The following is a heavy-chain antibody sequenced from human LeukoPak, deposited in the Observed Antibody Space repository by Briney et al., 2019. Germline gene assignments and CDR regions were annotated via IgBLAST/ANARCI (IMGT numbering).Heavy chain of an antibody. CDR2: IIPIFGTA. D-gene: IGHD1-26*01. CDR1: GGTFSSYA. CDR3: ARARKWELLGGYFDY. J-gene: IGHJ4*02. V-gene: IGHV1-69*13. Sequence: SVKVSCKASGGTFSSYAISWVRQAPGQGLEWMGGIIPIFGTANYAQKFQGRVTITADESTSTAYMELSSLRSEDTAVYYCARARKWELLGGYFDYWGQGTLVTVSS.